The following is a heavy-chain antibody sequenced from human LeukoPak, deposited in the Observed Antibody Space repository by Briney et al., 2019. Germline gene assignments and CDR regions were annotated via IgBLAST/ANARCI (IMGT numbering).Heavy chain of an antibody. J-gene: IGHJ4*02. CDR3: ARDAAIFDSSGYYFLW. CDR1: GCTFNRSG. V-gene: IGHV1-69*13. Sequence: SVKVSCKASGCTFNRSGISWVRQAPGQGLEWMGGITPMFGTANYAQKFQGRVTINADESTSTAYLELTSLRSEDTAIYYCARDAAIFDSSGYYFLWWGQGALVTVSS. CDR2: ITPMFGTA. D-gene: IGHD3-22*01.